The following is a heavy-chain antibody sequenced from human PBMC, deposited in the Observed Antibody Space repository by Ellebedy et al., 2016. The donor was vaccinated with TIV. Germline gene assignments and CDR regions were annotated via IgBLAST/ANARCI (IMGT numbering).Heavy chain of an antibody. J-gene: IGHJ5*02. Sequence: ASVKVSCKASGYTFTKYGISWVRQAPGQGLEWMGWISGYNGDTNYARRFQGRVTMTTDTSTSTVYMELRNLSFDNTAVYYCTRGFYEKFDPWGQGTLVTVS. D-gene: IGHD5/OR15-5a*01. CDR1: GYTFTKYG. V-gene: IGHV1-18*04. CDR2: ISGYNGDT. CDR3: TRGFYEKFDP.